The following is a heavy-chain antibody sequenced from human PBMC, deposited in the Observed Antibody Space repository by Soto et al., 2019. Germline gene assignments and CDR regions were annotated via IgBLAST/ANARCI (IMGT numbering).Heavy chain of an antibody. Sequence: EVQLVESGGGLIQPGGSLRLSCAVSGFTVSNNYMSWVRQAPGKGLEGVSVIYSGGYTAYGDSVKGRFTISRDNSKNTLNLKMNSRGPEDRAVYYWGTLPGGGGYWGQGTLVTVSS. CDR1: GFTVSNNY. V-gene: IGHV3-53*01. CDR3: GTLPGGGGY. CDR2: IYSGGYT. J-gene: IGHJ4*02. D-gene: IGHD3-10*01.